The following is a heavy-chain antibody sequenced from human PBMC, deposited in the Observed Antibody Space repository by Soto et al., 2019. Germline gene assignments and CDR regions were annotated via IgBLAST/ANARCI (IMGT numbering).Heavy chain of an antibody. Sequence: GASVKVSCKASGYTFTSYAMDWVRQAPGQRLEWMGWINAGNGNTKYSQKFQGRVTITRDTSASTAYMELSSLRSEDTAVYYCARDRGGDGMDVWGQGTTVTVSS. CDR3: ARDRGGDGMDV. CDR2: INAGNGNT. D-gene: IGHD3-16*01. V-gene: IGHV1-3*01. CDR1: GYTFTSYA. J-gene: IGHJ6*02.